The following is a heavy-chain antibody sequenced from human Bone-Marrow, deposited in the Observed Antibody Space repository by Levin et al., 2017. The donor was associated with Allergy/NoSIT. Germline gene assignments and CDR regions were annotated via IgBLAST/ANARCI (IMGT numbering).Heavy chain of an antibody. D-gene: IGHD7-27*01. CDR3: ARGSDNWGSVDAFEV. V-gene: IGHV4-30-4*01. J-gene: IGHJ3*01. Sequence: SQTLSLTCTVSGDSINSGTYYWSWIRRPPGTGLEWLGYIYYTGGSDIGSTYYNPSLMSRLLISVDASENQVSLTVSTVTAADTAVYYCARGSDNWGSVDAFEVWGQGTLAIVSS. CDR2: IYYTGGSDIGST. CDR1: GDSINSGTYY.